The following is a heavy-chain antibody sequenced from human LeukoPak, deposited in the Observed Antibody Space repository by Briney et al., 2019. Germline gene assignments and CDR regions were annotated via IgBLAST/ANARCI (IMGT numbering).Heavy chain of an antibody. CDR2: ISYDGSNK. J-gene: IGHJ6*02. Sequence: GGSLRLSCAASGFTFSSYAMHWVRQAPGKGLEWVAVISYDGSNKYYADSVKGRFTISRDNSKNTLYLQMNSLRAEDTAVYYCARAKSTHYCDSSPRGMDVWGQGTTVTVSS. V-gene: IGHV3-30*04. CDR1: GFTFSSYA. D-gene: IGHD3-22*01. CDR3: ARAKSTHYCDSSPRGMDV.